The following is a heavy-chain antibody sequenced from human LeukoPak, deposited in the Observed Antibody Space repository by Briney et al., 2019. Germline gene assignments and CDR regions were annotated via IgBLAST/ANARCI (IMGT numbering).Heavy chain of an antibody. J-gene: IGHJ4*02. Sequence: SQTLSLTCTVSGGSISSGGYYWSWIRQHPGKGREWIGYIYYSGSTYYNPSLNRRVTISVDTSKNQFSLKLSSVTAADTAVYYCAREGPYSGSYDYWGQGTLVTVSS. CDR2: IYYSGST. CDR3: AREGPYSGSYDY. CDR1: GGSISSGGYY. V-gene: IGHV4-31*03. D-gene: IGHD1-26*01.